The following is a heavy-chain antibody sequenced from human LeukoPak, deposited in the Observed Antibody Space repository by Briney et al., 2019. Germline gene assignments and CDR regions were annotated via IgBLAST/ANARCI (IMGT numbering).Heavy chain of an antibody. CDR2: IKQDGSEK. CDR1: GFTFSSYW. J-gene: IGHJ4*02. D-gene: IGHD6-6*01. CDR3: ASSYGRAAARPNGY. Sequence: GGSLRLSCAASGFTFSSYWMSWVRQAPGKGLEWVANIKQDGSEKYYVDSVKGRFTISRDNAKNSLYLQMNSLRAEDTAVYYCASSYGRAAARPNGYWGQGTLVTVSS. V-gene: IGHV3-7*01.